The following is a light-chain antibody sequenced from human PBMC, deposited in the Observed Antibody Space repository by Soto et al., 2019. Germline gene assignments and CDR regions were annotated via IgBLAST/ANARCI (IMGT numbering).Light chain of an antibody. CDR1: QRVTGNY. Sequence: EIVLTQSPGTLSLSPGEGVTLSCRASQRVTGNYLAWYQQKPGRAPRLLIYAASSRATGIPDRFSGSGSGTDFTLTISRLEPEDFGIYYCQQYGISLTFGGGTKVDIK. V-gene: IGKV3-20*01. CDR3: QQYGISLT. J-gene: IGKJ4*01. CDR2: AAS.